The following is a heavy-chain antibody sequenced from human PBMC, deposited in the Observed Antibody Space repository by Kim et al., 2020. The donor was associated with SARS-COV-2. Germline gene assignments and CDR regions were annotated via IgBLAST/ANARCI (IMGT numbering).Heavy chain of an antibody. D-gene: IGHD1-1*01. J-gene: IGHJ4*02. V-gene: IGHV4-34*01. CDR2: INHSGNT. Sequence: SETLSLTCAVYGGSFSGHYWSWIRQPPGKGLEWIGEINHSGNTNYNPSLKSRVSMSVDTSKNQISLKLKSVTAADTAVYYCAREVDVYNQGYYFDYWGQGTQVTVSS. CDR3: AREVDVYNQGYYFDY. CDR1: GGSFSGHY.